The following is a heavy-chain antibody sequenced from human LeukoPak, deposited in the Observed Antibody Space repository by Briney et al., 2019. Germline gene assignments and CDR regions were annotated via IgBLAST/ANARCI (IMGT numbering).Heavy chain of an antibody. J-gene: IGHJ4*02. Sequence: GGSLRLSCAASGLTFSSYAISWVRQAPGKGLEWVSTISGGGDYTYYADSVQGRFTISRDNSKNTLSLRMSRLRVEDTAVYYCAIISTAISPDYWGQGTLVTVSS. CDR2: ISGGGDYT. V-gene: IGHV3-23*01. CDR3: AIISTAISPDY. CDR1: GLTFSSYA. D-gene: IGHD3-3*02.